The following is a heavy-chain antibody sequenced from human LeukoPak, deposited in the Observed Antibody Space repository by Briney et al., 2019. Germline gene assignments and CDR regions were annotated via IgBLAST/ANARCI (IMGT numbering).Heavy chain of an antibody. V-gene: IGHV3-33*08. J-gene: IGHJ4*02. Sequence: GGSLRLSCAASGFTFSTYSMNWVRQAPGKGLEWVAVIWYDGSNKYYADSVKGRFTISRDNSKNTLYLQMNSLRAEDTAVYYCASSRGGPPTNWGQGTLVTVSS. D-gene: IGHD1-26*01. CDR1: GFTFSTYS. CDR2: IWYDGSNK. CDR3: ASSRGGPPTN.